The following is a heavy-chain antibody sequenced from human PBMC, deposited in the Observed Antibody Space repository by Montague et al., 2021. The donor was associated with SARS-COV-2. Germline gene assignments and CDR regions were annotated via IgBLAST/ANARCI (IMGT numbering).Heavy chain of an antibody. CDR2: ISSSGSTI. CDR1: GFTFSSYE. J-gene: IGHJ6*02. D-gene: IGHD3-22*01. V-gene: IGHV3-48*03. Sequence: SLRLSCAASGFTFSSYEMNWVRQAPGKGLEWVSYISSSGSTIYYADSVKGRFTISRDNAKNSLYLQMNSLGAEDTAVYYCARVLVVTYYGMDVWGQGTTVTVSS. CDR3: ARVLVVTYYGMDV.